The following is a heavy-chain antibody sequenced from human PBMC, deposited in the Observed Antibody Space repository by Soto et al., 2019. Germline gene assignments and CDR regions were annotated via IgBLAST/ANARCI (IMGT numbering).Heavy chain of an antibody. Sequence: ASVKVSCKASGYTFINYDISWVRQATGQGLEWMGWMNPGSGKTGYANKFQGRVTMTRGASTSTAHLELSSLTSEDTAVYYCARMASSGTLNWFDPWGQGTLVTVS. J-gene: IGHJ5*02. CDR3: ARMASSGTLNWFDP. CDR1: GYTFINYD. V-gene: IGHV1-8*02. CDR2: MNPGSGKT.